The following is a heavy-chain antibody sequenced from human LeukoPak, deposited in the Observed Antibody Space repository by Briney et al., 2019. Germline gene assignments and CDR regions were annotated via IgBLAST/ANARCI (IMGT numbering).Heavy chain of an antibody. CDR3: TTERSENYYDSSGYYY. CDR2: MKSKSDGGAI. D-gene: IGHD3-22*01. V-gene: IGHV3-15*01. Sequence: GGSLRLSCAVSGFTFSNYGMSWVRQAPGKGLEWVGRMKSKSDGGAIDYAAPVKGRFTISRDDSKNTLYLQMNSLKTEDTAVYYCTTERSENYYDSSGYYYWGQGTLVTVSS. CDR1: GFTFSNYG. J-gene: IGHJ4*02.